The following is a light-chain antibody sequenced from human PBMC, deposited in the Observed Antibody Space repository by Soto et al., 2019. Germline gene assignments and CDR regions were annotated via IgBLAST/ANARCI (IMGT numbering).Light chain of an antibody. Sequence: EIVMTQSASTLSVSPGERATLSWGASQSVSSNLAWYRQKHGQAPRLLIYGASTRATGIPARFSGSGYGTEFNLTISSLQSEDFAVYYCQQYNNWPRTFGQGTKVDIK. V-gene: IGKV3-15*01. CDR1: QSVSSN. CDR3: QQYNNWPRT. J-gene: IGKJ1*01. CDR2: GAS.